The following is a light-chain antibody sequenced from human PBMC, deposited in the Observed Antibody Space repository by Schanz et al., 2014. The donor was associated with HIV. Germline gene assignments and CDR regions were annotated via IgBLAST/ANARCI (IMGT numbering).Light chain of an antibody. CDR3: SSYRSLNNLI. Sequence: QSALTQPASVSGSPGQSITISCTGTSSDVGGYNYVSWYQQHPGKAPKLMIYDVSNRPSGVSSRFSGSKSGNTASLTVSGLQAEDEADYHCSSYRSLNNLIFGGGTKLTVL. CDR2: DVS. V-gene: IGLV2-14*01. J-gene: IGLJ2*01. CDR1: SSDVGGYNY.